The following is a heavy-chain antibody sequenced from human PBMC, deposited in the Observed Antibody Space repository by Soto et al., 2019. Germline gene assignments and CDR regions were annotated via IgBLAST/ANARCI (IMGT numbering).Heavy chain of an antibody. J-gene: IGHJ6*02. CDR1: GYTFTSYG. CDR2: ISAYNGNT. V-gene: IGHV1-18*01. CDR3: ARGPAATGDYSYYGMDV. Sequence: ASVKVSCKASGYTFTSYGISWVRQAPGQGLEWMGWISAYNGNTNYAQKLQGRVTMTTDTSTSTAYMELRSLRSDDTAVYYCARGPAATGDYSYYGMDVWGQGTTVTVSS.